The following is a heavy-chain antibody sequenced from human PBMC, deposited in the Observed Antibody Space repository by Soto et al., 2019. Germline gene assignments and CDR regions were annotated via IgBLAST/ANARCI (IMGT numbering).Heavy chain of an antibody. Sequence: QVQLQESGPGLVKPSETLSLTCTVSDDSISSSSYYWGWIRQPPGKGLEWIGTINYSGIIYYNPSLKSRVTISEDTSKNQFSLKMSSVTAADTAVYYCARQKGGDYGASFVYYYYGVDVWGQGTTVTVSS. D-gene: IGHD4-17*01. CDR3: ARQKGGDYGASFVYYYYGVDV. J-gene: IGHJ6*02. V-gene: IGHV4-39*01. CDR1: DDSISSSSYY. CDR2: INYSGII.